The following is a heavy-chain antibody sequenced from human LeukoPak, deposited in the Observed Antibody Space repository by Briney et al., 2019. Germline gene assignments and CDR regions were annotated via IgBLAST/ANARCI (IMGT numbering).Heavy chain of an antibody. J-gene: IGHJ6*02. D-gene: IGHD3-3*01. V-gene: IGHV3-11*01. CDR3: AGGRYDFWSGMGVKYYYYGMDV. CDR2: IGSSGSTI. Sequence: GGSLRLSCAASGFTFSDYYMSWIRQAPGKGLEWVSYIGSSGSTIYYADSVKGRFTISRDNAKNSLYLQMNSLRAEDTAVYYCAGGRYDFWSGMGVKYYYYGMDVWGQGTTVTVSS. CDR1: GFTFSDYY.